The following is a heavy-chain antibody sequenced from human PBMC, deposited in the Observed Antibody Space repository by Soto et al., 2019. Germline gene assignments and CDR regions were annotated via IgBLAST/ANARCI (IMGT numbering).Heavy chain of an antibody. Sequence: QEQVVESGGGVVQPGGSLRLSCAASGFTFSTHAMHWVRLAPGRGLEWVAIISYDGTTKDYADSVKGRFTISSDNSKNAVYLQMTSLRSEETALYYCARDWRTAGTTGWFEPWGQGTLVTVSS. CDR2: ISYDGTTK. J-gene: IGHJ5*02. CDR3: ARDWRTAGTTGWFEP. V-gene: IGHV3-30-3*01. CDR1: GFTFSTHA. D-gene: IGHD6-13*01.